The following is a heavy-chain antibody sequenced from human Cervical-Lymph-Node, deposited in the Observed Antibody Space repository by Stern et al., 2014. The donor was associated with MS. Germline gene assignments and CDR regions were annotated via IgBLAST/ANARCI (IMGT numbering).Heavy chain of an antibody. D-gene: IGHD3-10*01. J-gene: IGHJ5*02. CDR2: IIPFVGTA. Sequence: QMQLVQSGADVKKPGSSLRVSCKASGGISWLRQAPGQGLEWMGGIIPFVGTANYAQNFQGRITIIADTSTHTTYMDLSSLRFDDTAVYYCARGAGDNWFDPWGQGTLVSVSS. V-gene: IGHV1-69*06. CDR3: ARGAGDNWFDP. CDR1: GG.